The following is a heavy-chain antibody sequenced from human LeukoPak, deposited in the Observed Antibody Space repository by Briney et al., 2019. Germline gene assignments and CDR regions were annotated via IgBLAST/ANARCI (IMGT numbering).Heavy chain of an antibody. CDR1: GGSISSYY. V-gene: IGHV4-59*08. J-gene: IGHJ6*02. CDR2: IYYGGST. Sequence: SETLSLTGTVSGGSISSYYWSWIRQPPGKGLEWIGYIYYGGSTNYNPSLKSRVTISVDTSKNQFSLKLSSVTAADTAVYYCARRYASRSQWFTDYPPSYYYGRDVWGQGTTVTVSS. D-gene: IGHD3-22*01. CDR3: ARRYASRSQWFTDYPPSYYYGRDV.